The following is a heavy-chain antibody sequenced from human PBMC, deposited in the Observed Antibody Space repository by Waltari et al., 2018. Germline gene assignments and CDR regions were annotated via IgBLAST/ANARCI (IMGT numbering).Heavy chain of an antibody. J-gene: IGHJ4*02. CDR3: ARAPEPGEYYFDY. V-gene: IGHV1-69*14. CDR2: ISPIFGTA. D-gene: IGHD3-10*01. CDR1: GGTFSSYA. Sequence: QVQLVQSGAEVKKPGSSVKVSCKASGGTFSSYAISWVRQAPGQGLEWMGGISPIFGTANYAQKFQGRVTITADKSTSTAYMELSSLSSEDTAVYYCARAPEPGEYYFDYWGQGTLVTVSS.